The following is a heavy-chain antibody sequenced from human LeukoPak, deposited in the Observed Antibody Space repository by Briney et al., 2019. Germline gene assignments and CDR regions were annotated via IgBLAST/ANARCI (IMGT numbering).Heavy chain of an antibody. Sequence: PGGSLRLSCAASGFIFSTSWMAWVRQAPGKGLEWVANIKKDGSEKIYGVSVKGRLTISRDNAKSSLFLQMNSLRPEDTAVYYCASQDSNNAFEIWGQGTKVTVSS. CDR2: IKKDGSEK. CDR3: ASQDSNNAFEI. V-gene: IGHV3-7*01. J-gene: IGHJ3*02. CDR1: GFIFSTSW. D-gene: IGHD3-22*01.